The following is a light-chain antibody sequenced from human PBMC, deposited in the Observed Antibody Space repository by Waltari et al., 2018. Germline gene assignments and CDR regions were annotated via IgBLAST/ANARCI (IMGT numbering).Light chain of an antibody. CDR2: KDS. Sequence: SXXXTXPSSVSVSPGQTXXITCSGDVLAKKYARWFQQKPGQAPVLVIYKDSERPSGIPERFSXSXSGXTVTLTISGAQVEDEAXXYCYSXADNXEVFGXXXXLTVL. V-gene: IGLV3-27*01. CDR1: VLAKKY. CDR3: YSXADNXEV. J-gene: IGLJ2*01.